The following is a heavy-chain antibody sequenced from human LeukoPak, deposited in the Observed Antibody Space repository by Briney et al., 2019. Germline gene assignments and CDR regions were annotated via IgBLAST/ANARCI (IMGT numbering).Heavy chain of an antibody. Sequence: ASVNVSCKASGYTFTSYGISWVRQAPGQGLEWMGWISAYNGNTNYAQKLQGRVTMTTDTSTSTAYMELRSLRSDDTAVYYCASMGTTGYYYYGMDVWGQGTTVTVSS. CDR1: GYTFTSYG. CDR3: ASMGTTGYYYYGMDV. D-gene: IGHD4-17*01. CDR2: ISAYNGNT. V-gene: IGHV1-18*01. J-gene: IGHJ6*02.